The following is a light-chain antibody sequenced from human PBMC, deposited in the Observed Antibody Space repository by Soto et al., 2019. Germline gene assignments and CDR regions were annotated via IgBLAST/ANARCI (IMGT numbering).Light chain of an antibody. CDR1: QSVSSN. J-gene: IGKJ2*01. CDR2: GAS. V-gene: IGKV3-15*01. CDR3: QEYQNWPLFT. Sequence: ETVMTQSPATLSVSPGERATLSCWASQSVSSNLAWYQQKPGQAPRLLIYGASTRATGIPARFSGSGSGTEFTRTISSLQSEDFAVYFCQEYQNWPLFTFGQGTKLEIK.